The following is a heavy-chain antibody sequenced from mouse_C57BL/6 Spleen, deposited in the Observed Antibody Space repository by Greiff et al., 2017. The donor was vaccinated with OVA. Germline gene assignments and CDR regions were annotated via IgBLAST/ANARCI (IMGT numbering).Heavy chain of an antibody. Sequence: VQLQQSGAELVKPGASVKMSCKASGYTFTSYWITWVKQRPGQGLEWIGDIYPGSGSTNYNEKFKSKATLTVDTSSSTAYMQLSSLTSEDSAVYYCSSHYGYDGGYFDYWGQGTTLTVSS. D-gene: IGHD2-2*01. CDR3: SSHYGYDGGYFDY. J-gene: IGHJ2*01. CDR2: IYPGSGST. V-gene: IGHV1-55*01. CDR1: GYTFTSYW.